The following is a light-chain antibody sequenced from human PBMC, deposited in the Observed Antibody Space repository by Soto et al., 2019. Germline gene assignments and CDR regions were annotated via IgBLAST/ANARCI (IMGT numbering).Light chain of an antibody. J-gene: IGLJ1*01. V-gene: IGLV2-23*01. CDR2: EAS. CDR1: SSDVGSYNL. CDR3: CSYAGSSTWV. Sequence: QSVLTQPASVSGSPGQSITISCTGTSSDVGSYNLVSWYQQHPGKVPKIMIYEASKRPSGAPNRFSGSKSGNTASLTISGLQAEDEAEYYCCSYAGSSTWVFGTGTKLTVL.